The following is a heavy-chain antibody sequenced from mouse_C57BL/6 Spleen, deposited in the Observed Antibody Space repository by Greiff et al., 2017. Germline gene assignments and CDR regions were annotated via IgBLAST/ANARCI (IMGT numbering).Heavy chain of an antibody. V-gene: IGHV5-17*01. CDR2: ISSGSSTI. CDR3: ASEYVGAWFAY. CDR1: GFTFSDYG. D-gene: IGHD5-1*01. J-gene: IGHJ3*01. Sequence: EVKVVESGGGLVKPGGSLKLSCAASGFTFSDYGMHWVRQAPEKGLEWVAYISSGSSTIYYADTVKGRFTISRDNAKNTLFLQMTSLRSEDTAMYYCASEYVGAWFAYWGQGTLVTVSA.